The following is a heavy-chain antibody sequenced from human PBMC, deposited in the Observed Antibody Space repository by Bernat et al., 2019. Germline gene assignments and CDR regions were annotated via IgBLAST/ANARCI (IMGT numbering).Heavy chain of an antibody. CDR1: GGSISSGDYY. CDR3: ARDRRGDSYVSGSYNHWFDP. Sequence: QVQLQESGPGLVKPSQTLSLTCTVSGGSISSGDYYWSWIRQPPGKGLEWIGYIYYSGSTYYNPSLKSRVTISVDTSKNQFSLKLSSVTAADTAVYYCARDRRGDSYVSGSYNHWFDPGGQGTLVTVSS. J-gene: IGHJ5*02. CDR2: IYYSGST. V-gene: IGHV4-30-4*01. D-gene: IGHD3-10*01.